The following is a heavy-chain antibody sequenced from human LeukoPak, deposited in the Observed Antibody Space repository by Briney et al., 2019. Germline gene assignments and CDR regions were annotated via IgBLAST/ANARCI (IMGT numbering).Heavy chain of an antibody. CDR3: ARVGSMVRGAPNWFDP. CDR1: GGSISSYY. Sequence: SETLSLTCTVSGGSISSYYWSWIRQPPGKGLEWIGYIYYSGSTNYNPSLKSRVTISVDTSKNQFSLKLSSVTAADTAVYYCARVGSMVRGAPNWFDPWGQGTLVTVSS. V-gene: IGHV4-59*01. CDR2: IYYSGST. D-gene: IGHD3-10*01. J-gene: IGHJ5*02.